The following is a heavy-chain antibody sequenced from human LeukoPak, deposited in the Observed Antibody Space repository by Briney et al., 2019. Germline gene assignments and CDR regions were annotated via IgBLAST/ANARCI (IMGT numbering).Heavy chain of an antibody. D-gene: IGHD5-12*01. CDR2: IYSGGST. Sequence: PGGSLGLSCAASGFTVSSNYMSWVRQAPGKGLEWVSVIYSGGSTYYADSVKGRFTISRDNSKNTLYLQMNSLRAEDTAVYYCARVGGYSGSFDYWGQGTLVTVSS. CDR1: GFTVSSNY. CDR3: ARVGGYSGSFDY. J-gene: IGHJ4*02. V-gene: IGHV3-53*01.